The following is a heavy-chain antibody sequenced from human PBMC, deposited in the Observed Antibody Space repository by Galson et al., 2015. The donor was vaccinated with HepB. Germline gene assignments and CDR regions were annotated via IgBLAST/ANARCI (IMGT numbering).Heavy chain of an antibody. D-gene: IGHD3-9*01. CDR2: ISYDGSNK. Sequence: SLRLSCAASGLTFSSYAMHWVRQAPGKGLEWVAVISYDGSNKYYADSVKGRFTISRDNSKNTLYLQMNSLRAEDTAVYYCARCYPSSKVLRYFDWQGPGDVWGQGTTVTVSS. CDR1: GLTFSSYA. V-gene: IGHV3-30-3*01. CDR3: ARCYPSSKVLRYFDWQGPGDV. J-gene: IGHJ6*02.